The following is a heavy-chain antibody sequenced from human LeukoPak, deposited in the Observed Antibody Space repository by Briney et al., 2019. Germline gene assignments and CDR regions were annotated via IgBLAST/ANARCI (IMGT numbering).Heavy chain of an antibody. Sequence: SETLSLTCTVSGGSISSGGYYWSWIRQHPGEGLEWIGNIYYSGSTYYNPSLKSQLTISVDTSKNQFSLKLSSVTAADTAVYYCARALGSSGYGWFDPWGQGTLVTVSS. J-gene: IGHJ5*02. CDR3: ARALGSSGYGWFDP. V-gene: IGHV4-31*01. CDR1: GGSISSGGYY. CDR2: IYYSGST. D-gene: IGHD3-22*01.